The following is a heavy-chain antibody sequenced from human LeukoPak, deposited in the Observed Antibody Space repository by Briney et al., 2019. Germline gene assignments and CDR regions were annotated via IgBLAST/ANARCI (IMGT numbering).Heavy chain of an antibody. V-gene: IGHV3-7*01. CDR3: ATNPARDY. J-gene: IGHJ4*02. CDR2: IKEDGSEK. Sequence: GGSLRLSCAASGFTLSTYWMSWVRQAPGKGLEWVANIKEDGSEKYYVDSVKGRFTITRDNAKNSLYLEMNSLRAEDTAVYYCATNPARDYWGQGTLVTVPS. CDR1: GFTLSTYW.